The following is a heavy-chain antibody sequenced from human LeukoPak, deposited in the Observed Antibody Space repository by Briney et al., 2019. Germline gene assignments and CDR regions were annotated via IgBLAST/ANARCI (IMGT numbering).Heavy chain of an antibody. Sequence: GGSLRLSCAASGFTFSSYWMSWVRQAPGKGLEWVANIKQDGSEKYYVDSVKGRFTISRDNAKNSLYLQMNSLRAEDTAVYHCASVGNGVYGTYYFDYWGQGTLVTVSS. CDR2: IKQDGSEK. J-gene: IGHJ4*02. V-gene: IGHV3-7*03. CDR3: ASVGNGVYGTYYFDY. CDR1: GFTFSSYW. D-gene: IGHD5/OR15-5a*01.